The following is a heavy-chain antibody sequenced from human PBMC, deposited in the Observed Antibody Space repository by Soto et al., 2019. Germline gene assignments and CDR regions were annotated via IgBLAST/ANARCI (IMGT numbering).Heavy chain of an antibody. D-gene: IGHD3-22*01. J-gene: IGHJ6*02. V-gene: IGHV1-69*13. CDR1: GGTFSSYA. CDR3: ARDYDSSGNYYYYGMDV. Sequence: SVKVSCKASGGTFSSYAISWVRQAPGQGLEWMGGIIPIFGTANYAQKFQGRVTITADESTSTAYMELSSLRSEDTAVYYCARDYDSSGNYYYYGMDVWGQGTTVTVSS. CDR2: IIPIFGTA.